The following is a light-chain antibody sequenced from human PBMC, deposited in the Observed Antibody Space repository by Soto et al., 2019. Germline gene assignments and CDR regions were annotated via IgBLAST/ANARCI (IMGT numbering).Light chain of an antibody. V-gene: IGKV1-39*01. J-gene: IGKJ4*01. Sequence: DIQMTQSPSSLSASVGDRVTITCRASQTISIFLNWYQHKPGKPPTLLIYTASSLQSGVPSRFSGSGSGTDFTLTISSLQPEDFATDYCQQSYKTPLTFGGGTKVEI. CDR2: TAS. CDR3: QQSYKTPLT. CDR1: QTISIF.